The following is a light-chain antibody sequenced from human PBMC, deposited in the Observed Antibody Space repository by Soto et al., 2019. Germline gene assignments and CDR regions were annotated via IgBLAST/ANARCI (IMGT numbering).Light chain of an antibody. V-gene: IGLV1-44*01. J-gene: IGLJ1*01. CDR2: SNN. CDR1: RSNIGSNL. CDR3: AAWDDSLYGRV. Sequence: QSVLTQPPSASGTPGQRVTISCSGSRSNIGSNLVNWYQQLPGTAPKLLIDSNNQRPSGVPDRFSGSRSGTSASLAISGLQSEDEADYYCAAWDDSLYGRVFGTGTKVTVL.